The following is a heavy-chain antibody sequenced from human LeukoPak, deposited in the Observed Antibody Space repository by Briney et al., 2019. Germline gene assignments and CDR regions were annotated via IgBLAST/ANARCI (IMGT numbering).Heavy chain of an antibody. J-gene: IGHJ5*02. CDR1: GFTFSSYA. D-gene: IGHD3-10*01. V-gene: IGHV3-30*04. Sequence: GGSLRLSCAASGFTFSSYAMHWVRQAPGKGLEWVAVISYDGSNKYYADSVKGRFTISRDNAKNSLYLQMNSLRAEDTAVYYCVRQLVPWGQGTLVTVSS. CDR2: ISYDGSNK. CDR3: VRQLVP.